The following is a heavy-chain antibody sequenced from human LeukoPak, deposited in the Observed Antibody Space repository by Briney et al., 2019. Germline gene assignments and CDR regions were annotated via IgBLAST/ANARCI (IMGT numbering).Heavy chain of an antibody. D-gene: IGHD2-2*01. Sequence: GGSLRLSCAASGFTFSSYSMNWVRQAPGKGLEWVSSISSSSSYIYYADSVKGRFTISRDNAKNSLYLQMNSLRAEDTAVYYCARDYCSSTSCYRYYYYYGMDVWGQGTTVTVSS. V-gene: IGHV3-21*01. J-gene: IGHJ6*02. CDR3: ARDYCSSTSCYRYYYYYGMDV. CDR2: ISSSSSYI. CDR1: GFTFSSYS.